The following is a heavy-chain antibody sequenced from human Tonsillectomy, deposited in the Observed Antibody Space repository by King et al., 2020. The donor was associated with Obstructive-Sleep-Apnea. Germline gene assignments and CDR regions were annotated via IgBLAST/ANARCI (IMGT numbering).Heavy chain of an antibody. CDR3: ASNRAAAGLFDY. Sequence: VQLVESGGGVVQPGRSLRLSCAASGFTFSSSTMHWVRQAPGKGLEWVAVIAYNGTNTYYADSVKGRFTISRDNSKNTLYLQVNSLRAEDTALYSCASNRAAAGLFDYGGQGTLVIVSS. CDR2: IAYNGTNT. V-gene: IGHV3-30*04. CDR1: GFTFSSST. D-gene: IGHD6-13*01. J-gene: IGHJ4*02.